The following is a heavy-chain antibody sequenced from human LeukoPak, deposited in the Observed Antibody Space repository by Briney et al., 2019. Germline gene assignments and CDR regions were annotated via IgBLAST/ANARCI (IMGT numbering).Heavy chain of an antibody. Sequence: PGRSLRLSCAASGFTFSDYGMHWVPQAPGKGLEWVAVIWYDGINKYYADSVKGRFTISRDNSKNTLYLQMNSLRAEDTAVYYCARDATSKYYYYMDVWGKGTTVTVSS. V-gene: IGHV3-33*01. CDR2: IWYDGINK. CDR1: GFTFSDYG. CDR3: ARDATSKYYYYMDV. J-gene: IGHJ6*03.